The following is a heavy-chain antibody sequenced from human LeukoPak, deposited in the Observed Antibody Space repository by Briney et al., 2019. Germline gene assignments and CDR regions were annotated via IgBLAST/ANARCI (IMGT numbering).Heavy chain of an antibody. V-gene: IGHV4-39*07. CDR3: AGATGLAVAGYYYYYYMDV. D-gene: IGHD6-19*01. Sequence: GSLRLSCAASAFPLSSYAMGWIRQPPGKGLEWIGSIYYSGSTYYNPSLKSRVTISVDTSKNQFSLKLSSVTAADTAVYYCAGATGLAVAGYYYYYYMDVWGKGTTVTISS. J-gene: IGHJ6*03. CDR1: AFPLSSYA. CDR2: IYYSGST.